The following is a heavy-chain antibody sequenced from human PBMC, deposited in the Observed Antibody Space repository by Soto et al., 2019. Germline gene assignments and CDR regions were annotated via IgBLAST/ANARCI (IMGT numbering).Heavy chain of an antibody. CDR3: ARAVAVAADFDY. D-gene: IGHD6-19*01. Sequence: QVQLVQSGAEEKKPGASVKVSCKASGYTFPGYAMHWVRQAPGQRLAWMGWINAGNGNTKYSQKFQGRVTITRDTSASTAYMELSSLRSEDTAVYYCARAVAVAADFDYWGQGTLVTVSS. V-gene: IGHV1-3*05. CDR2: INAGNGNT. J-gene: IGHJ4*02. CDR1: GYTFPGYA.